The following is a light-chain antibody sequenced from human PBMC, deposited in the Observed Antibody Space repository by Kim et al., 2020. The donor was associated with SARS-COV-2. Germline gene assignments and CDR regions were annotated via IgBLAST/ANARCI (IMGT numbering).Light chain of an antibody. V-gene: IGLV3-1*01. CDR2: QDF. CDR1: KLGEKY. CDR3: QAWDSGTVV. Sequence: SYELTQPPSVSVSPGQTVTLTCSGDKLGEKYSCWYQQRSGQSPILLIYQDFKRPSGIPERFSGSNFGNTATLTISGTQTVDEADYNCQAWDSGTVVFGGGTQLTVL. J-gene: IGLJ2*01.